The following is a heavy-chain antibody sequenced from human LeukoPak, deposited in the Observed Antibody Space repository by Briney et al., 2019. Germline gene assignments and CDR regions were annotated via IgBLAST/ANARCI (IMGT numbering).Heavy chain of an antibody. V-gene: IGHV4-59*01. Sequence: SETLSLTCTVSGGSINSYYWSWIRQPPGKGLERIGYIYYSGSTNYNPSLKSRVTMSVDTSKNQFSLSLSSVTAADTAVYYCARGTTVITYFDLWGRGTLVTVSS. CDR2: IYYSGST. CDR3: ARGTTVITYFDL. CDR1: GGSINSYY. D-gene: IGHD4-23*01. J-gene: IGHJ2*01.